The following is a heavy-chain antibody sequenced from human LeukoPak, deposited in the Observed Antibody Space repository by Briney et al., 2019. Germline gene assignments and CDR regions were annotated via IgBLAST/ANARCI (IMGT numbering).Heavy chain of an antibody. CDR1: GGTFNNYA. J-gene: IGHJ4*02. V-gene: IGHV1-69*04. CDR3: ATEPSRSYSFDHLDF. CDR2: VVPMFGIR. Sequence: RASVKVSCKTSGGTFNNYAISWVRQAPGQGLEWMGRVVPMFGIRNYPQTFRGRVNITADKATNTAYMELRSLRAEGTAIYYCATEPSRSYSFDHLDFWGLGTQVTVSS. D-gene: IGHD5-12*01.